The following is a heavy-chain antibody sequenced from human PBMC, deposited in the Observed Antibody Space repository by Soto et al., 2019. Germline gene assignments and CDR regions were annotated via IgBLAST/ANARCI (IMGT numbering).Heavy chain of an antibody. Sequence: QVRLVESGGGVVQPGRSLRLYCAASGFTFSNYGMHWVRQAPGKGLEWVAVMWYDGSNRYYADSVKGRLTISRDNSKNSLYLQMNSLRAEDTAVYYCARDPGYSSNGWWLYFDDWGQGTLVAVSS. CDR2: MWYDGSNR. J-gene: IGHJ4*02. CDR1: GFTFSNYG. V-gene: IGHV3-33*01. D-gene: IGHD6-19*01. CDR3: ARDPGYSSNGWWLYFDD.